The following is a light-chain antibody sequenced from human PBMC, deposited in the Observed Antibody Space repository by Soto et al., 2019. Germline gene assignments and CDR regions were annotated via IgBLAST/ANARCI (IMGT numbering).Light chain of an antibody. CDR2: SAS. Sequence: EIVLTQSPDTLSLSPGERATLSCRASQSIGNNYLAWYQQKPGQAPRVLIHSASIRATDIPDRFSGGGSGTDFSLTISRLQREDFAVYYCQQCGSPPFTFGPGTKVDIK. CDR3: QQCGSPPFT. J-gene: IGKJ3*01. CDR1: QSIGNNY. V-gene: IGKV3-20*01.